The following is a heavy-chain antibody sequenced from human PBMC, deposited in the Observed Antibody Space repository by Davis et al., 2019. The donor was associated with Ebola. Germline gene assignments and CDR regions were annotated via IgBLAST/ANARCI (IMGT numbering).Heavy chain of an antibody. V-gene: IGHV3-11*01. J-gene: IGHJ6*01. Sequence: GGSLRLSCAASGFTFSDYYMSWIRQAPGKGLEWVSHISSSGSTIYYADSVKGRFIISRDNAKNSLYLQMNGLHQGPIGLPPGTLLQEHLWG. CDR2: ISSSGSTI. CDR3: TLLQEHL. CDR1: GFTFSDYY.